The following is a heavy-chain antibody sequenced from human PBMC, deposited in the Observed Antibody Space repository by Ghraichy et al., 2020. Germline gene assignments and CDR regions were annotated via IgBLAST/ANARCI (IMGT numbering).Heavy chain of an antibody. CDR3: VRHVISVYRNGWIGPGVSDS. Sequence: SETLTLTCAVSGGSINSYDQHWVWKPQGTGMGLVWITTNFCSGNYDFNPSLRSRIHISVDPSRHQFSLTLRSVSVAATAKYFCVRHVISVYRNGWIGPGVSDSWGQGTRVIVAS. J-gene: IGHJ4*02. D-gene: IGHD6-19*01. CDR1: GGSINSYDQH. CDR2: NFCSGNY. V-gene: IGHV4-39*01.